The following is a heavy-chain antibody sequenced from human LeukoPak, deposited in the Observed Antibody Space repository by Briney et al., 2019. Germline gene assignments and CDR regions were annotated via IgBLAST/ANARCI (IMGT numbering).Heavy chain of an antibody. V-gene: IGHV4-34*01. D-gene: IGHD6-6*01. CDR3: AGDAEQLVVSY. CDR2: INHSGST. J-gene: IGHJ4*02. Sequence: SETLSLTCAVYGGSFSGYYWSWIRRPPGKGLEWIGEINHSGSTNYNPSLKSRVTISVDTSKNQFSLKLSSVTAADTAVYYCAGDAEQLVVSYWGQGTLVTVSS. CDR1: GGSFSGYY.